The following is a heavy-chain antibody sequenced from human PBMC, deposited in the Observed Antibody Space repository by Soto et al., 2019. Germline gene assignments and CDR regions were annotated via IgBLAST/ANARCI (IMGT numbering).Heavy chain of an antibody. J-gene: IGHJ3*02. CDR3: AGEGYCSGGSCYRAAFDI. Sequence: ASVKVSCKASGGTFSSYTISWVRQAPGQGLEWMGRIIPILGIANYAQKFQGRVTITADKSTSTAYMELSSLRSEDTAVYYGAGEGYCSGGSCYRAAFDIWGQGTMVTVSS. V-gene: IGHV1-69*04. D-gene: IGHD2-15*01. CDR2: IIPILGIA. CDR1: GGTFSSYT.